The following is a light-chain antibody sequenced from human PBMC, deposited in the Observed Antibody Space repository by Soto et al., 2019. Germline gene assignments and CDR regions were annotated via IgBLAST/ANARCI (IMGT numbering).Light chain of an antibody. CDR2: AAS. V-gene: IGKV1-27*01. Sequence: DIQMTQSPSSLSASVGDRVTITCRASQGISNYLAWYQQKPGKVPKLLIYAASTLQSGVPSRFSGSGSGTDFTLTISSLQPEDVATHYCQKYNSAPPYPFGHGTKVDIK. CDR3: QKYNSAPPYP. CDR1: QGISNY. J-gene: IGKJ3*01.